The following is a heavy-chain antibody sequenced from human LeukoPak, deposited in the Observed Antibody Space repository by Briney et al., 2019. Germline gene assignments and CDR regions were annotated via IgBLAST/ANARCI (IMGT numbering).Heavy chain of an antibody. CDR3: AKEPDYDILTPRDYYYGMDV. J-gene: IGHJ6*02. Sequence: GGSLRLSCAASGFTFSSYAMHWVRQAPGKGLEWVAVISYDGSNKYYADSVKGRFTISRDNSKNTLYLQMNSLRAEDTAVYYCAKEPDYDILTPRDYYYGMDVWGQGTTVTVSS. D-gene: IGHD3-9*01. CDR1: GFTFSSYA. V-gene: IGHV3-30-3*01. CDR2: ISYDGSNK.